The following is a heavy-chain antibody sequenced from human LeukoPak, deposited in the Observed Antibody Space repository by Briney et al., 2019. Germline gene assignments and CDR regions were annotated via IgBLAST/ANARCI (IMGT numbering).Heavy chain of an antibody. CDR2: IKSKTDGGTT. J-gene: IGHJ4*02. CDR3: TTDLKYYDSSGPIDY. V-gene: IGHV3-15*01. D-gene: IGHD3-22*01. Sequence: PGGSLRLSCAASGFTFSNAWMSWVRQAPGKGLEWVGRIKSKTDGGTTDYAAPVKGGFTISRDDSKNTLYLQMNSLKTEDTAVYYCTTDLKYYDSSGPIDYWGQGTLVTVSS. CDR1: GFTFSNAW.